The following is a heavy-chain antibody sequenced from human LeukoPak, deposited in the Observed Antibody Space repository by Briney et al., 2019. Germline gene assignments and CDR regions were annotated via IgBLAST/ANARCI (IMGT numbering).Heavy chain of an antibody. CDR3: VRSGYDYDWFDP. Sequence: SVKVSCKALGGSFRDYSISGVGQAPEQGLEWMGRIIAILDTAHYAQKFQGRFAITADKSTTTVYMELSSLRSDDTAVYYCVRSGYDYDWFDPWGQGTLVTVSS. J-gene: IGHJ5*02. CDR1: GGSFRDYS. D-gene: IGHD5-12*01. V-gene: IGHV1-69*08. CDR2: IIAILDTA.